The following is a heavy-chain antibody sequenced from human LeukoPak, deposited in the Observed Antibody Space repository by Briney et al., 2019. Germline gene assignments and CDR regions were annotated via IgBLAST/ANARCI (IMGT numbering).Heavy chain of an antibody. V-gene: IGHV1-69*01. CDR3: ARAPDSDCGGDCYPDWYFDL. Sequence: GASVKVSCKASGGTFSSYAIGWVRQAPGQGLEWMGGIIPIFGTANYAQKFQGRVTITADESTSTAYMELSSLRSEDTAVYYCARAPDSDCGGDCYPDWYFDLWGRGTLVTVSS. J-gene: IGHJ2*01. CDR1: GGTFSSYA. D-gene: IGHD2-21*01. CDR2: IIPIFGTA.